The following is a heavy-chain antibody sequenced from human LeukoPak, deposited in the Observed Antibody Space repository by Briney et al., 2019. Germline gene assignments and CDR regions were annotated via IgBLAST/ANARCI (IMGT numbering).Heavy chain of an antibody. CDR3: GRERNFYYMDV. Sequence: GGSLRLSCVASGFTFGTYWMHWVRQGPEKGLVWVAGITNDGTTGYADSVKGRFTISRDSAKSTVYLQMNSLSSEDTAVYYCGRERNFYYMDVWGKGTTVTVSS. CDR2: ITNDGTT. V-gene: IGHV3-74*01. J-gene: IGHJ6*03. CDR1: GFTFGTYW.